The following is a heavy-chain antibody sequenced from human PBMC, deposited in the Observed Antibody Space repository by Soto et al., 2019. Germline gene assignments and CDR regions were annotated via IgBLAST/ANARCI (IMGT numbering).Heavy chain of an antibody. CDR2: VIPIFGTA. CDR3: VNYYDSSGPISAEYFQH. D-gene: IGHD3-22*01. V-gene: IGHV1-69*06. Sequence: ASVKVSCKASGGTFSSYAISWVRQAPGQGLEWMGGVIPIFGTANYAQKFQGRVTITADKSTSTAYMELSSLRSEDTAVYYCVNYYDSSGPISAEYFQHWGQGTLVTVSS. J-gene: IGHJ1*01. CDR1: GGTFSSYA.